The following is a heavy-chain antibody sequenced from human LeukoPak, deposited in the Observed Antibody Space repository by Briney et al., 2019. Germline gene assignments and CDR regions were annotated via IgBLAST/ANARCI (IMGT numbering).Heavy chain of an antibody. D-gene: IGHD3-22*01. CDR1: GSTFSIYG. Sequence: GGSLRLSCAASGSTFSIYGMSWVRQAPGRGLEWVSAMSGSGGSTYYADSVKGRFTISRDNSKNTLYLQMNSLRAEDTAVYYCARDPYYYDSSGYDAFDIWGQGTMVTVSS. CDR3: ARDPYYYDSSGYDAFDI. CDR2: MSGSGGST. J-gene: IGHJ3*02. V-gene: IGHV3-23*01.